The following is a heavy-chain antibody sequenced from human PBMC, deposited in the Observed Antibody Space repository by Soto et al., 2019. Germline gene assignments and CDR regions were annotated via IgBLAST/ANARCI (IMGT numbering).Heavy chain of an antibody. D-gene: IGHD3-3*01. Sequence: SETLSLTCTFSGCSISSYYWSWIRQPPGKGLEWIGYIYYSGSTNYNPSLKSRVTISVDTSKNQFSLKLSSVTAADTAVYYCARTIDFRSYYFDYWGQGTLVTVSS. CDR3: ARTIDFRSYYFDY. CDR1: GCSISSYY. V-gene: IGHV4-59*08. CDR2: IYYSGST. J-gene: IGHJ4*02.